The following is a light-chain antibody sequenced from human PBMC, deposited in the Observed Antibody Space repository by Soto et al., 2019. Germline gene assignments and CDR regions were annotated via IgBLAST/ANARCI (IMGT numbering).Light chain of an antibody. CDR1: QSVLYSSNNKNY. CDR2: WAS. J-gene: IGKJ1*01. CDR3: QQSYTTPWT. V-gene: IGKV4-1*01. Sequence: DIVMTQSPDSLAVSLGERATINCKSSQSVLYSSNNKNYLAWYQQKPGQPPKLLIYWASTRESGVPDRFSGSGSGTDFTLTISSLQAEDVALYYCQQSYTTPWTFGQGTKVDIK.